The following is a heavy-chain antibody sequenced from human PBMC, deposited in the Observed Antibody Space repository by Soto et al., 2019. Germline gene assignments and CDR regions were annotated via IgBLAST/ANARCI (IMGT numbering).Heavy chain of an antibody. Sequence: GGSLRLSCAASEFTFSNYAMSWVRQAPGKGLEWVSAISGSGGSTYYADSVKGRFTISRDNSKNTLYLQMNSLRAEDTAVYYCAKDNPGSTVTGRLDYWGQGTLVTVSS. CDR2: ISGSGGST. CDR3: AKDNPGSTVTGRLDY. CDR1: EFTFSNYA. J-gene: IGHJ4*02. D-gene: IGHD4-17*01. V-gene: IGHV3-23*01.